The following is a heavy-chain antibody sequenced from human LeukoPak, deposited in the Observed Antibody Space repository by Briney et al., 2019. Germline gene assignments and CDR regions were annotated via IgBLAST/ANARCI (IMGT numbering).Heavy chain of an antibody. V-gene: IGHV3-49*04. CDR3: TFRMVTMIVAVATPYFDY. J-gene: IGHJ4*02. D-gene: IGHD3-22*01. CDR2: IRSKAYGGTT. Sequence: GGSLRLSCTASGFTFGDYAMSWVRQAPGKGLEWVGFIRSKAYGGTTEYAASVKGRFTISRDDSKSIAYLQMNSLKTEDTAVYYCTFRMVTMIVAVATPYFDYWGRGTLVTVSS. CDR1: GFTFGDYA.